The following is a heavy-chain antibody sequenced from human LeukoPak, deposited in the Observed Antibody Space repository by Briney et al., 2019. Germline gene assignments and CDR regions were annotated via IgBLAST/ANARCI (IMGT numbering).Heavy chain of an antibody. CDR2: INHSGST. V-gene: IGHV4-34*01. J-gene: IGHJ6*02. D-gene: IGHD6-13*01. CDR3: ARDRDIAAAGTYYYYGMDV. CDR1: GGSFSGYY. Sequence: SETLSLTCAVYGGSFSGYYWSWIRQPPGKGLEWIGEINHSGSTNYNPSLKGRVTISVDTSKNQFSLKLSSVTAADTAVYYCARDRDIAAAGTYYYYGMDVWGQGTTVTVSS.